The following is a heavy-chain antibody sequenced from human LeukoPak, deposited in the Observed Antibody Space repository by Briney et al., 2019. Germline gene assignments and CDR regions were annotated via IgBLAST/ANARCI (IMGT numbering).Heavy chain of an antibody. CDR3: ARVSRNCSSTSCLYYYYYYMDV. J-gene: IGHJ6*03. Sequence: ASVKVSCKASGYTFTSYYMHWVRQAPGQGLEWMGIINPSGGSTSYAQKFQGRVTITADKSTSTAYMELSSLRSEDTAVYYCARVSRNCSSTSCLYYYYYYMDVWGKGTTVTVSS. CDR1: GYTFTSYY. D-gene: IGHD2-2*01. CDR2: INPSGGST. V-gene: IGHV1-46*01.